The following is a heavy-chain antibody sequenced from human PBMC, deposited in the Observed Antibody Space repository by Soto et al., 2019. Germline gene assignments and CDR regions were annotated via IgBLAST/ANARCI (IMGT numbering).Heavy chain of an antibody. CDR2: IRSKANSYAT. CDR1: GFTFSGSA. D-gene: IGHD5-12*01. J-gene: IGHJ6*02. V-gene: IGHV3-73*01. CDR3: TRQPDSGYDSPGYYYGMDV. Sequence: GGSLRLSCAASGFTFSGSAMHWVRQASGKGLEWVGRIRSKANSYATAYAASVKGGFTISRDDSKNTAYLQMNSLKTEDTAVYYCTRQPDSGYDSPGYYYGMDVWGQGTTVTVSS.